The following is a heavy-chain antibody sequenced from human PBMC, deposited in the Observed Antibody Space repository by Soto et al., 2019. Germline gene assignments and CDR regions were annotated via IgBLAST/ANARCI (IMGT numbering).Heavy chain of an antibody. Sequence: SVKVSCKASGGTFSSYAISWVRQAPGQGLEWMGGIIPIFGTANYAQKFQGRVTITADESTSTAYMELSSLRSEDTAVYYCARDRGCSGGSCYSSAFDIWGQGTMVTVS. CDR3: ARDRGCSGGSCYSSAFDI. V-gene: IGHV1-69*13. D-gene: IGHD2-15*01. CDR2: IIPIFGTA. CDR1: GGTFSSYA. J-gene: IGHJ3*02.